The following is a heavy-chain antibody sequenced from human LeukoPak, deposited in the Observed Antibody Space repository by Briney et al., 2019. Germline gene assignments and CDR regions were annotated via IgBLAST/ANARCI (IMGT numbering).Heavy chain of an antibody. D-gene: IGHD3-3*01. CDR1: GGSISWSSHY. J-gene: IGHJ6*03. CDR3: ARAGYDFWSGYTYYYYYMDV. V-gene: IGHV4-39*07. Sequence: SETLSLTCTVSGGSISWSSHYWGWIRQPPGKGLEWIGEINHSGSTNYNPSLKSRVTISVDTSKNQFSLKLSSVTAADTAVYYCARAGYDFWSGYTYYYYYMDVWGKGTTVTVSS. CDR2: INHSGST.